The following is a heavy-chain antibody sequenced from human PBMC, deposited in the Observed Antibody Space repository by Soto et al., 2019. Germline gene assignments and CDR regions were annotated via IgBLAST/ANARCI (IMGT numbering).Heavy chain of an antibody. CDR1: GYTFTSYD. V-gene: IGHV1-8*01. Sequence: ASVKVSCKASGYTFTSYDINLVRQATVQVLELIVWINPKIFNTCYSQKVQGRFTMTMDTCISTAYMELSILRSDYKAVYYCATKRWFDPWGQGTLVTVSS. CDR2: INPKIFNT. CDR3: ATKRWFDP. J-gene: IGHJ5*02.